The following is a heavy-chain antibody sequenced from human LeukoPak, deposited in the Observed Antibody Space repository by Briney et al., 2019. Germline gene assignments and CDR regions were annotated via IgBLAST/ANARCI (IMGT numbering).Heavy chain of an antibody. J-gene: IGHJ4*02. V-gene: IGHV3-33*01. CDR1: GFTFSSYG. CDR2: IWYDGSNK. D-gene: IGHD3-22*01. CDR3: ARGYYYDSSGYYRREGFDY. Sequence: GGSLRLSCAASGFTFSSYGMHWVRQAPGKGLEWVAAIWYDGSNKYYADSVKGRFTISRDNSKNTLYLQMNSLRAEDTAVYYCARGYYYDSSGYYRREGFDYWGQGTLVTVSS.